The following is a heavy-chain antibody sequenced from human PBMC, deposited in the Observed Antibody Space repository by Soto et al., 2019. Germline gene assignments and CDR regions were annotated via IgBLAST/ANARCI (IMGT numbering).Heavy chain of an antibody. CDR2: IIPIFGTA. Sequence: QVQLVQSGAEVKKPGSSVKVSCKASGGTFSSYAISWVRQAPGQGLEWMGGIIPIFGTANYAQKFQGRVTITADESTSTAYMELSSLRSEDTAVYYCARDLGQEMATDRPGDYFDHWGQGTLVTVSS. CDR1: GGTFSSYA. J-gene: IGHJ4*02. CDR3: ARDLGQEMATDRPGDYFDH. V-gene: IGHV1-69*12. D-gene: IGHD5-12*01.